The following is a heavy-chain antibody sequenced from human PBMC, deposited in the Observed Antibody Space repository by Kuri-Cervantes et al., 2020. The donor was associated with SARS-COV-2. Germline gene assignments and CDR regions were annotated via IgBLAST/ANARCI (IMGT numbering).Heavy chain of an antibody. V-gene: IGHV1-18*01. CDR2: ISPYNDKT. CDR3: AREGPYDYSNYDY. J-gene: IGHJ4*02. D-gene: IGHD4-11*01. Sequence: ASVKVSCKASGYTFTSYGITWVRQAPGQGLEWMGWISPYNDKTSYAEKFQGRVTMTTITSSTTAYMELRSLRSDDTAVYYCAREGPYDYSNYDYWGQGTLVTVSS. CDR1: GYTFTSYG.